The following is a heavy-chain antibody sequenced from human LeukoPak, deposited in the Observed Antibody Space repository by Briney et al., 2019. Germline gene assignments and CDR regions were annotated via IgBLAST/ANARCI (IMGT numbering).Heavy chain of an antibody. CDR2: ISYDGSNK. CDR1: GFTFSSYA. CDR3: ARDGIASALSYFDY. Sequence: GGTLRLSCAASGFTFSSYAMHGVRQDPGKGLERAAVISYDGSNKYYADSVKGRFTISRDNSKNTLYLQMNSLRAEDTAVYYCARDGIASALSYFDYWGQGTLVTVSS. J-gene: IGHJ4*02. V-gene: IGHV3-30-3*01. D-gene: IGHD6-13*01.